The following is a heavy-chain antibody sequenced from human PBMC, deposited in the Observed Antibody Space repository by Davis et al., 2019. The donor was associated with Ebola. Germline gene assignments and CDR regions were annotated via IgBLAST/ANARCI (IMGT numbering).Heavy chain of an antibody. CDR1: GGPVSRDVYP. CDR3: AALFSGSYLAYVDV. Sequence: PSETLSLTCTVAGGPVSRDVYPRNCIRPSPGKGLEWIGLVYSRETTNYNPSLNSRVSISKDTSKNQFSLKLSSVSAAETAVYYCAALFSGSYLAYVDVWGKGTTVTVS. CDR2: VYSRETT. D-gene: IGHD1-26*01. J-gene: IGHJ6*03. V-gene: IGHV4-61*08.